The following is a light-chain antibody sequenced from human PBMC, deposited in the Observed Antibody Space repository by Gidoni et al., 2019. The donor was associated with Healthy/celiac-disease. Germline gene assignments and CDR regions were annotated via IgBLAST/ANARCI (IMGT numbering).Light chain of an antibody. CDR1: QSVSSN. Sequence: EIVMTQSPATLSVSPGERATLSCRASQSVSSNLAWYQQKPGQAPRLLIYGASTRATGIPARFSGSVSGTEFTLPISSLQSEDFAVYYCQQYNNWPPLTFGQGTRLEIK. CDR3: QQYNNWPPLT. J-gene: IGKJ5*01. CDR2: GAS. V-gene: IGKV3-15*01.